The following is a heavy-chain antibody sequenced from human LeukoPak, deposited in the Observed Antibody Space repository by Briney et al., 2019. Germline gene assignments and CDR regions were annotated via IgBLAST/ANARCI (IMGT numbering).Heavy chain of an antibody. Sequence: GGSLRLSCAASDFSFITYAMSWVRQAPGKGLEWVSTISGGGDATYYADSVKGRFTISRDNSKNTLYLQMNSLRAEDTAVYYCARASIVRRIWGGKSKSYFDYWGQGTLVTVSS. CDR2: ISGGGDAT. CDR3: ARASIVRRIWGGKSKSYFDY. J-gene: IGHJ4*02. V-gene: IGHV3-23*01. CDR1: DFSFITYA. D-gene: IGHD3-16*01.